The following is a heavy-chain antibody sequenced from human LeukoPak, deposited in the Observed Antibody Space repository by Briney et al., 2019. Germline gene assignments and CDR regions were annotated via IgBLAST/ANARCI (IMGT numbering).Heavy chain of an antibody. CDR1: RFTFSSYG. J-gene: IGHJ3*02. CDR3: AKGGEGYCSGGSCYPGDAFDI. V-gene: IGHV3-30*02. D-gene: IGHD2-15*01. CDR2: VRYVGRNK. Sequence: GGSLRLSRAQSRFTFSSYGMHWVGQAPGKGRAWVAFVRYVGRNKYYADSVKGRFTISRDNSKNTLYLQMNSRTAADTTVYYCAKGGEGYCSGGSCYPGDAFDIWGQGTMVTVSS.